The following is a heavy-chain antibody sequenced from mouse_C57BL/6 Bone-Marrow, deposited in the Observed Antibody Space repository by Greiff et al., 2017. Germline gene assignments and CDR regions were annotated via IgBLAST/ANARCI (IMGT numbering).Heavy chain of an antibody. CDR2: IDPSDSYT. D-gene: IGHD2-5*01. CDR1: GYTFTSYW. Sequence: QVQLQQPGAELVMPGASVKLSCKASGYTFTSYWMHWVKQRPGQGLEWIGEIDPSDSYTNYNQKFKGKSTLTVDKSSSTAYMQLSSLTSEDSAVYYCARGETYYSNYGGFAYWGQGTLVTVSA. CDR3: ARGETYYSNYGGFAY. J-gene: IGHJ3*01. V-gene: IGHV1-69*01.